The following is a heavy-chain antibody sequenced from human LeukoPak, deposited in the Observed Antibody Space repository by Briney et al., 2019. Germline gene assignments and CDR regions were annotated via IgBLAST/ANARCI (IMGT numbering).Heavy chain of an antibody. CDR2: IYYSGST. J-gene: IGHJ4*02. CDR1: GGSISSYY. CDR3: ARAPQLWSPFDY. D-gene: IGHD5-18*01. Sequence: PSETLSLTCTVSGGSISSYYWSWIRQPPGKGLEWIGYIYYSGSTNYNPSLKSRVTISVDTSKNQFSLKLSSVTAADTAVYYCARAPQLWSPFDYWGQGTLVTVSS. V-gene: IGHV4-59*01.